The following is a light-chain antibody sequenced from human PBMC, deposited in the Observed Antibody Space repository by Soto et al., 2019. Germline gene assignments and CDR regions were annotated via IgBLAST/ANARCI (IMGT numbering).Light chain of an antibody. J-gene: IGLJ1*01. V-gene: IGLV2-14*03. Sequence: QSALTQPASVSGSPGQSIAISCTGTSGDVSWYQQHPGKAPKLIIYDVTYRPSGASNRFSGSKSGNTASLTISGLQAEDEADYYCSSHPTVSIRFGTGTKVTVL. CDR2: DVT. CDR1: SGD. CDR3: SSHPTVSIR.